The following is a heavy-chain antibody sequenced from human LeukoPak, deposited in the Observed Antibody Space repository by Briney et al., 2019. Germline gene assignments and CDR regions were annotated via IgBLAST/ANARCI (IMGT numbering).Heavy chain of an antibody. J-gene: IGHJ4*02. CDR3: ARGGYYDSSGYYYGY. D-gene: IGHD3-22*01. CDR2: ISAYNGNT. V-gene: IGHV1-18*01. CDR1: GYTFTSYG. Sequence: ASVKVSCKASGYTFTSYGISWVRQAPGQGLEWMGWISAYNGNTNYAQKLQGRVTMATDTSTSTAYMELRSLRSDDTAVYYCARGGYYDSSGYYYGYWGQGTLVTVSS.